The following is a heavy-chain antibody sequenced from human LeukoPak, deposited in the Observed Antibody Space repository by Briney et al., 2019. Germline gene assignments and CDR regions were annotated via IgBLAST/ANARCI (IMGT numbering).Heavy chain of an antibody. J-gene: IGHJ4*02. D-gene: IGHD2-2*01. Sequence: ASVKVSCKASGYTFTGYYMHWVRQAPGQGLEWMGWINPNSGGTNYAQKFQGRVTMTRDTSISTAYMELSRLRPDDTAVFYCARLPPIVVVPAAQKKPDKEFDYWGQGTLVTVSS. V-gene: IGHV1-2*02. CDR2: INPNSGGT. CDR3: ARLPPIVVVPAAQKKPDKEFDY. CDR1: GYTFTGYY.